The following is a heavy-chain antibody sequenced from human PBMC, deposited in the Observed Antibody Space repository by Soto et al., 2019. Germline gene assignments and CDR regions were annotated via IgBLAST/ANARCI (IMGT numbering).Heavy chain of an antibody. V-gene: IGHV1-69*01. D-gene: IGHD5-12*01. J-gene: IGHJ4*02. CDR2: IIPIFGPA. CDR3: ARGSADGYNYADIRY. Sequence: QVQLVQSGAEVKKPGSSVKVSCKASGGTFSSYAISWVRQAPGQGLEWMGGIIPIFGPANYAQKFQGRVTITADESTCTAYMELSSLRSEDTAVYYCARGSADGYNYADIRYWGQGTLVTFSS. CDR1: GGTFSSYA.